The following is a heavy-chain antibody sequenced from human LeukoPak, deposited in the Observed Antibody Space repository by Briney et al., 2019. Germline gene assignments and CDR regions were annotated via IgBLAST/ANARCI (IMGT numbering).Heavy chain of an antibody. V-gene: IGHV3-23*01. D-gene: IGHD3-10*01. CDR2: ISGSGGST. Sequence: TGGSLRLSCAASGFSFSSYAMSWVRQAPGKGLEWVSGISGSGGSTYYTDSVKSRFTISRDNSKNTLYLQMNSLRAEDTALYYCARHYYYASGNYLDYWGQGTLVTVSS. CDR1: GFSFSSYA. CDR3: ARHYYYASGNYLDY. J-gene: IGHJ4*02.